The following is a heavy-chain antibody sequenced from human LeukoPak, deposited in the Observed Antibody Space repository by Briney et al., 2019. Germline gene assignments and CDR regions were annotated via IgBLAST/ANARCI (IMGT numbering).Heavy chain of an antibody. CDR3: ARGRAGYSSSWYWYFDL. CDR1: GGSISSYY. Sequence: NPSETLSLTCTVPGGSISSYYWSWIRQPAGKGLEWIGRIYTSGSTNYNPSLKSRVTMSVDTSKNQFSLKLSSVTAADTAVYYCARGRAGYSSSWYWYFDLWGRGTLVTVSS. CDR2: IYTSGST. D-gene: IGHD6-13*01. V-gene: IGHV4-4*07. J-gene: IGHJ2*01.